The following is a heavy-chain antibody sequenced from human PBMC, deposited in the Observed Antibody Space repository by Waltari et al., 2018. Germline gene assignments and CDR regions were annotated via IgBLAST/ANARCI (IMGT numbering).Heavy chain of an antibody. Sequence: EVQLVESGGGLVQPGGSLRLSCAASGFTFSSYEMNWVRQAPGKGLEWVSYISSSGSTIYYADSVKGRFTISRDNAKNSLYLQMNSLRAEDTAVYYCARDRSGDFWSGYYAPNWFDPWGQGTLVTVSS. CDR1: GFTFSSYE. D-gene: IGHD3-3*01. CDR3: ARDRSGDFWSGYYAPNWFDP. CDR2: ISSSGSTI. V-gene: IGHV3-48*03. J-gene: IGHJ5*02.